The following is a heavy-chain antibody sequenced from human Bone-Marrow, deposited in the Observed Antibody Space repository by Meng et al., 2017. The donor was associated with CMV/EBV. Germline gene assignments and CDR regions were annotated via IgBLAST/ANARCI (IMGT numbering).Heavy chain of an antibody. CDR3: ARDRWDTAMVMYYYYYGMDV. V-gene: IGHV3-11*04. CDR1: GFTFSDYY. D-gene: IGHD5-18*01. J-gene: IGHJ6*02. CDR2: ISSSGSTI. Sequence: GGSLRLSCAASGFTFSDYYMSWIRQAPGKGLEWVSYISSSGSTIYYADSVEGRFTISRDNAKNSLYLQMNSLRAEDTAVYYCARDRWDTAMVMYYYYYGMDVWGQGTTVTVSS.